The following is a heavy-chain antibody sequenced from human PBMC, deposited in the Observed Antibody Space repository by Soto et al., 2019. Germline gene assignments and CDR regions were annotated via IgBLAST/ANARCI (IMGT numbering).Heavy chain of an antibody. D-gene: IGHD2-8*01. J-gene: IGHJ3*02. CDR1: AASLIRSDYY. CDR3: AGPPTTNHDAFEI. V-gene: IGHV4-39*01. CDR2: IYYTGIT. Sequence: PSETLSLTCTVSAASLIRSDYYWGSVRQPPGKGLEWIGSIYYTGITYYNPSLKSRVTISVDTSKNQFSLKLNSVTAADTAVYYCAGPPTTNHDAFEIWGRGTMVTVSS.